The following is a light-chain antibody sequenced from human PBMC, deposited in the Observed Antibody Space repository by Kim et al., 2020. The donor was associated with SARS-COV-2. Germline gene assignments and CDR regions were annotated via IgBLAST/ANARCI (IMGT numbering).Light chain of an antibody. Sequence: PGERATLSCRASQSLSSHLAWYQQKPGQAPRLLIYDASKRATGVPARFSGSGSGTDFTLTIGSLEPEDFAVYYCQQRSDWVTFGGGTKVDIK. CDR1: QSLSSH. CDR2: DAS. V-gene: IGKV3-11*01. J-gene: IGKJ4*01. CDR3: QQRSDWVT.